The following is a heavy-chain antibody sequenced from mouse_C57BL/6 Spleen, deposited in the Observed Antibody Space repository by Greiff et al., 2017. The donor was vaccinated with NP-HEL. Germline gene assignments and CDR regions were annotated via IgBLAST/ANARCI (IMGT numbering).Heavy chain of an antibody. CDR2: ISDGGSYT. Sequence: EVQVVESGGGLVKPGGSLKLSCAASGFTFSSYAMSWVRQTPEKRLEWVATISDGGSYTYYPDNVKGRFTISRDNAKNNLYLQMSHLKSEDTAMYYCARGDGDYFDYWGQGTTLTVSS. CDR1: GFTFSSYA. J-gene: IGHJ2*01. V-gene: IGHV5-4*01. D-gene: IGHD3-3*01. CDR3: ARGDGDYFDY.